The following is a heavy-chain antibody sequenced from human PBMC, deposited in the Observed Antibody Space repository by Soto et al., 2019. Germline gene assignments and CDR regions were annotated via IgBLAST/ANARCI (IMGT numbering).Heavy chain of an antibody. CDR3: ARLEGLATISYYFDF. CDR2: IYDSGST. D-gene: IGHD3-9*01. V-gene: IGHV4-61*01. CDR1: GGSVSSGSYY. J-gene: IGHJ4*02. Sequence: PSETLSLTCTVSGGSVSSGSYYWSWVRQPPGKGLEWIGYIYDSGSTNYNPSLKSRVTISLDKSKSQFSLRLNSVTAADSAVYFCARLEGLATISYYFDFWGQGAQVTVSS.